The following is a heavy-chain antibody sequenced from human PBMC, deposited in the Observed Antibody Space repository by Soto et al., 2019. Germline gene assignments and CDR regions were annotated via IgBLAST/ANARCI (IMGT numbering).Heavy chain of an antibody. CDR2: IWYDGSNK. CDR3: ARHIVGSDWSGGRRYSGALEI. V-gene: IGHV3-33*01. Sequence: SRRPSCATSGFTFSTYGMHWVRQAPGKGLEWVAVIWYDGSNKNYADSVKGRFIISRDNSRNTLYLEMNSLRAEDTAVYYCARHIVGSDWSGGRRYSGALEIWSKGT. J-gene: IGHJ3*02. D-gene: IGHD2-15*01. CDR1: GFTFSTYG.